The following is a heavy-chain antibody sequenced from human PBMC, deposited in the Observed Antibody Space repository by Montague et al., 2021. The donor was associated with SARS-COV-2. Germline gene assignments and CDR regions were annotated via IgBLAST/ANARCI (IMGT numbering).Heavy chain of an antibody. Sequence: SETLSLTCTVSGGSISSNYWNWIRQPPGRGLEWIGYIYYSGSTNYNPSLESRVTISADTSKNHFSLKLRSVTAAGTAVYYCARERSRPDYFDYWGQGTLVTVSS. CDR1: GGSISSNY. CDR3: ARERSRPDYFDY. V-gene: IGHV4-59*01. CDR2: IYYSGST. J-gene: IGHJ4*02. D-gene: IGHD5-24*01.